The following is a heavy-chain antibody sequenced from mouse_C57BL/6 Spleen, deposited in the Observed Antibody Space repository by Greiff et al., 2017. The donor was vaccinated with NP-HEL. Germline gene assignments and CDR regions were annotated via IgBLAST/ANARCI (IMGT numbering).Heavy chain of an antibody. Sequence: QVQLQQSGPGLVQPSQSLSITCTVSGFSLTSYGVHWVRQSPGKGLEWLGVIWSGGSTDYNAAFISRLSISKDNSKSQVFFKMNSLQADDTAIYYCARNYREAWFAYWGQGTLVTVSA. V-gene: IGHV2-2*01. CDR3: ARNYREAWFAY. CDR2: IWSGGST. J-gene: IGHJ3*01. CDR1: GFSLTSYG.